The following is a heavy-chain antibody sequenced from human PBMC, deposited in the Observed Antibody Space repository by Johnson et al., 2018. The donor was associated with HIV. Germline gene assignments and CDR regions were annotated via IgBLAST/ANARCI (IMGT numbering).Heavy chain of an antibody. CDR3: ARDRGGGWYGEYNFDI. J-gene: IGHJ3*02. CDR1: GFTVSSNY. V-gene: IGHV3-66*01. CDR2: IYSGGST. Sequence: VLLVESGGGVVRPGGSLRLSCAASGFTVSSNYMSWVRQAPGKGLEWVSVIYSGGSTYYADSVKGRFTISRDNSKNTLYLQMNSLRAEDTAVYYCARDRGGGWYGEYNFDIWGQGTMVTVSS. D-gene: IGHD6-19*01.